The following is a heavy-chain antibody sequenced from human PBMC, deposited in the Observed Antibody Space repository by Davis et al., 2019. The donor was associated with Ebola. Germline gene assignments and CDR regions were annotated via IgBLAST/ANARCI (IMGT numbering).Heavy chain of an antibody. CDR1: GFTFSSYA. CDR3: ASLTGLESNVEMATEIR. D-gene: IGHD5-24*01. V-gene: IGHV3-30-3*01. CDR2: ISYDGSNK. Sequence: PGGSLRLSCAASGFTFSSYAMHWVRQAPGKGLEWVAVISYDGSNKYYADSVKGRFTISRDNSKNTLYLQMNSLRAEDTAVYYCASLTGLESNVEMATEIRWGQGTLVTVSS. J-gene: IGHJ4*02.